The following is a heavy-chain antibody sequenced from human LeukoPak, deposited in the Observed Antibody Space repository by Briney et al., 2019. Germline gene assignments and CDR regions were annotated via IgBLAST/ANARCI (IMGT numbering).Heavy chain of an antibody. CDR3: ARDLFDVLTGYYKNPSVY. J-gene: IGHJ4*02. CDR1: GYTFNNYG. D-gene: IGHD3-9*01. CDR2: ISAYNANT. V-gene: IGHV1-18*01. Sequence: ASVKVSCKASGYTFNNYGISWARQAPGQGLEWMGWISAYNANTDYAQKVQGRVSMTTETSTSTAYLELGSLGSDDTAVYYCARDLFDVLTGYYKNPSVYWGQGTLVTVSS.